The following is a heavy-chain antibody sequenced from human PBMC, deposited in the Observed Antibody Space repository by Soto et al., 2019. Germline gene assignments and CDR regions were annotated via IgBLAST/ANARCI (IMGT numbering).Heavy chain of an antibody. V-gene: IGHV4-38-2*02. J-gene: IGHJ4*02. CDR3: ARESPYGSGSYNDY. CDR2: IYHSGST. CDR1: GYSISSGYY. D-gene: IGHD3-10*01. Sequence: PSETLSLTCAVSGYSISSGYYWGWIRQPPGKGLEWIGSIYHSGSTYYNPSLKSRVTISVDTSKNQFSLKLSSVTAADTAVYYCARESPYGSGSYNDYWGQGTLVTVSS.